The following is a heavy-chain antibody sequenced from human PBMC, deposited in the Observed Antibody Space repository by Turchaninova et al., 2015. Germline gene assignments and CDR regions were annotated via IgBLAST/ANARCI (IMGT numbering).Heavy chain of an antibody. J-gene: IGHJ6*03. CDR3: TTTDWLYHYIDV. CDR1: GFNFNNAW. Sequence: EVQLVESGGGLVKPGGSFRRSCATSGFNFNNAWVNWVRQAPGKGLEWVGLIKRKTDGETTEYAAPVKGRFTISRDEKKNTLYLQMNRLKTEDTALYYCTTTDWLYHYIDVWGKGTTVTVSS. D-gene: IGHD6-19*01. CDR2: IKRKTDGETT. V-gene: IGHV3-15*01.